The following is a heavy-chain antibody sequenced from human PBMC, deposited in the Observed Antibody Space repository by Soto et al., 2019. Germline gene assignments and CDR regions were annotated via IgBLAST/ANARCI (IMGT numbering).Heavy chain of an antibody. D-gene: IGHD3-22*01. J-gene: IGHJ6*02. CDR1: GFTFSSYG. Sequence: QVQLVESGGGVVQPGRSLRLSCAASGFTFSSYGMHWVRQAPGKGLEWVAVIWYDGSNKYYADSVKGRFTISRDNSKNTPYLQMNSLRAEDTAVYYCAREGLYYYDSSGYSGTYGMDVWGQGTTVTVSS. CDR3: AREGLYYYDSSGYSGTYGMDV. V-gene: IGHV3-33*01. CDR2: IWYDGSNK.